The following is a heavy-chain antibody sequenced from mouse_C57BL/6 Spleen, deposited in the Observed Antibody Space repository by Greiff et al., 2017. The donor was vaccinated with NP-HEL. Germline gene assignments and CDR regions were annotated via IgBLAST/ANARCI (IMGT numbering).Heavy chain of an antibody. CDR2: INPNNGGT. V-gene: IGHV1-26*01. CDR1: GYTFTDYY. Sequence: VQLQQSGPELVKPGASVKISCKASGYTFTDYYMNWVKQSHGKSLEWIGDINPNNGGTSYNQKFKGKATLTVDKSSSTAYMELRSLTSEDSAVYYCARGDGYYYWGQGTTLTVSS. J-gene: IGHJ2*01. D-gene: IGHD2-3*01. CDR3: ARGDGYYY.